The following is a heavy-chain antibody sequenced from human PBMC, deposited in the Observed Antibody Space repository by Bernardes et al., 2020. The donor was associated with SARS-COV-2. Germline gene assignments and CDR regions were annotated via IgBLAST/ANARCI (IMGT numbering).Heavy chain of an antibody. V-gene: IGHV3-74*01. D-gene: IGHD2-8*01. CDR1: GFTFSNYW. CDR2: INTDGRA. Sequence: GGSLRLSCAASGFTFSNYWMHWGRQAPGEGLVWVSRINTDGRADYADSVRGRFTISRDNAKNTLYLQMNSLRVEDTAVYYCATGRMVYAMGFDYWGQGTLVTVSS. J-gene: IGHJ4*02. CDR3: ATGRMVYAMGFDY.